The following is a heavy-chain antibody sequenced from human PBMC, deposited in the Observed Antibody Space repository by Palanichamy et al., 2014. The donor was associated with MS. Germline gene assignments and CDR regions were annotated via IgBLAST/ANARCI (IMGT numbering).Heavy chain of an antibody. CDR2: SSSSSSYI. V-gene: IGHV3-21*01. Sequence: EVQLVESGGGLVKPGGSLRLSCAASGFTFSSYSMNWVRQAPGKGPEWVSSSSSSSSYIYYADSVKGRFTISRDNAKNSLYLQMNSLRAEDTAVYYCARASGSYGPFDYWGQGTLVTVSS. CDR1: GFTFSSYS. J-gene: IGHJ4*02. CDR3: ARASGSYGPFDY. D-gene: IGHD1-26*01.